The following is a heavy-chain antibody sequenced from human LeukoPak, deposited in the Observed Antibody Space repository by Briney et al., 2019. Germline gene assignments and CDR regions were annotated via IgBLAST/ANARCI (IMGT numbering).Heavy chain of an antibody. CDR2: VWFDGSNT. CDR1: GFTFSSNG. Sequence: PGGSLRLSCAASGFTFSSNGMHWVRQAPGKGLEWVAVVWFDGSNTYYADSVKGRFTISRDNSKNTLYLQMNSLRAEDTAVYYCAREYGSVLGDYWGQGTLVTVSS. D-gene: IGHD3-10*01. CDR3: AREYGSVLGDY. V-gene: IGHV3-33*01. J-gene: IGHJ4*02.